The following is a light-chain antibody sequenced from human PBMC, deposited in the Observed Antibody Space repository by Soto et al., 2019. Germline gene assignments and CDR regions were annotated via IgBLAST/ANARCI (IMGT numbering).Light chain of an antibody. V-gene: IGKV1-5*03. CDR1: QSISTW. J-gene: IGKJ1*01. CDR3: QQYNFYSRT. CDR2: KAS. Sequence: DIQMTQSPSTLSASVGDTVTITCRASQSISTWLAWYQQKPGKVPKLLIYKASSLQSGVPSRFSGIGSGTDFTLTISRLQPDDFATYYCQQYNFYSRTFGQGTKVEIK.